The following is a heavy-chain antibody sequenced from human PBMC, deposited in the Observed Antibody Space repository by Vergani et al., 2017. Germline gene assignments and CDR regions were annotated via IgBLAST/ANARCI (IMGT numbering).Heavy chain of an antibody. Sequence: QVQLVESGGGVVQPGRSLRLSCAASGFTFSSYGMHWVRQAPGKGLEWVAVISYDGSNKYYADSVKGRFTISRDNSKNTLYLQMNSLRAEDTAVYYCAKAMGGRYNIYYYYYGMDVWGQGP. CDR1: GFTFSSYG. CDR3: AKAMGGRYNIYYYYYGMDV. J-gene: IGHJ6*02. CDR2: ISYDGSNK. D-gene: IGHD1-14*01. V-gene: IGHV3-30*18.